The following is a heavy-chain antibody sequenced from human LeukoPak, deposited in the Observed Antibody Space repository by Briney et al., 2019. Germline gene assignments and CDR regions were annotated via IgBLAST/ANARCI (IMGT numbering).Heavy chain of an antibody. D-gene: IGHD3-10*01. CDR1: GFTFSSYG. CDR3: ARDRRNYYGSGSYYNPLDY. V-gene: IGHV3-33*01. CDR2: IWYDGSNK. J-gene: IGHJ4*02. Sequence: PGGSLRLPCAASGFTFSSYGMHWVRQAPGKGLEWVAVIWYDGSNKYYADSVKGRFTISRDNSKNTLYLQMNSLRAEDTAVYYCARDRRNYYGSGSYYNPLDYWGQGTLVTVSS.